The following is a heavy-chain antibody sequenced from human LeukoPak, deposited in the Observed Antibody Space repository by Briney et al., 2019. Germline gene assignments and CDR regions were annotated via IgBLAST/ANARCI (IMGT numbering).Heavy chain of an antibody. CDR1: GFTFSSYS. J-gene: IGHJ6*02. D-gene: IGHD5-12*01. CDR3: AKATTTPGYGMDV. CDR2: ISSSSSYI. Sequence: PGGSLRLSCAASGFTFSSYSMNWVRQAPGKGLEWVSSISSSSSYIYYADSVKGRFTISRDNAKNSLYLQMNSLRAEDTAVYYCAKATTTPGYGMDVWGQGTTVTVSS. V-gene: IGHV3-21*01.